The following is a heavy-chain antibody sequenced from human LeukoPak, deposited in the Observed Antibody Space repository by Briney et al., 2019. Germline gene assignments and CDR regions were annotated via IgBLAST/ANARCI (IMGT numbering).Heavy chain of an antibody. CDR1: GLTFNSYE. Sequence: GGSLRLSCAASGLTFNSYEMNWVRQAPGKGLEWVSSISSSYIHYADSVKGRFTISRDNAKNSLYLQMSSLRAEDTAVYYCARDRYGDYAVDYWGQGTLVTVSS. V-gene: IGHV3-21*01. CDR3: ARDRYGDYAVDY. D-gene: IGHD4-17*01. J-gene: IGHJ4*02. CDR2: ISSSYI.